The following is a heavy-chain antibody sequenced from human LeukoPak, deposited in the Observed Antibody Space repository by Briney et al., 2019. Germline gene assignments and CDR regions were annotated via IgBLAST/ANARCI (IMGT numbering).Heavy chain of an antibody. CDR3: AKGPALAGTFYFDC. CDR1: GFTFSVYA. J-gene: IGHJ4*02. V-gene: IGHV3-23*01. D-gene: IGHD6-19*01. CDR2: IRVSGGGAT. Sequence: GGSLRLSCAASGFTFSVYAMTWVRQAPGKGLEWVSTIRVSGGGATYYADSVQGRFTISRDNSKNTVYLQMNSLRAEDTAVYYCAKGPALAGTFYFDCWGQGTLVTVSS.